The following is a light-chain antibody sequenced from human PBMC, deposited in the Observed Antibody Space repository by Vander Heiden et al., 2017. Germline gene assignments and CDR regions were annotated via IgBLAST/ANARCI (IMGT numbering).Light chain of an antibody. Sequence: QSAMTKPASGSGYPGQSNTISCTGTSSDVGSYNLVSWYQQHPGKAPKLMIYEVSKRPSGVSNRFSGSKSGNTASLTISGLQAEDEADYYCCSYAGSSTFHVVFGGGTKLTVL. CDR1: SSDVGSYNL. J-gene: IGLJ2*01. V-gene: IGLV2-23*02. CDR3: CSYAGSSTFHVV. CDR2: EVS.